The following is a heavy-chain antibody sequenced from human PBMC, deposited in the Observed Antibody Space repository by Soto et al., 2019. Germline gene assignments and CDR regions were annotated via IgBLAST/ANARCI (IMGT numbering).Heavy chain of an antibody. CDR2: IDWTGDNT. CDR1: GFNLEDYG. D-gene: IGHD3-16*01. J-gene: IGHJ6*03. Sequence: AGGSLRLSCEASGFNLEDYGMAWVRQVPGKGLEWVSSIDWTGDNTGYADSVKGRFTISRDNAKNSLFLQMNSLRAEDTAFYYCARMGGLFYYYYMDVWGKGTTVTVSS. CDR3: ARMGGLFYYYYMDV. V-gene: IGHV3-20*04.